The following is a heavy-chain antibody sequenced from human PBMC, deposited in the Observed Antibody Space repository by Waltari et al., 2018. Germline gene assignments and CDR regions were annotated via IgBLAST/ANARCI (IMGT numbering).Heavy chain of an antibody. CDR3: ARGIVGATMGWVDP. V-gene: IGHV4-59*11. Sequence: QVQLQESGPGLVKPSETLSLTCTVSGGSISSHYWSWIRQPPGKGLEWIGYIYYSGSTNYNPSLKSRVTRSVDTSKNQFSLKLSSVTAADTAVYYCARGIVGATMGWVDPWGQGTLVTVSS. D-gene: IGHD1-26*01. CDR1: GGSISSHY. CDR2: IYYSGST. J-gene: IGHJ5*02.